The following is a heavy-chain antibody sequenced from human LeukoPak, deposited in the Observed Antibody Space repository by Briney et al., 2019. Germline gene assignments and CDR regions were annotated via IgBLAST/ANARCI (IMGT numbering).Heavy chain of an antibody. D-gene: IGHD6-13*01. J-gene: IGHJ5*02. V-gene: IGHV4-34*01. CDR1: GGSFSGYY. Sequence: PSETLSLTCAVYGGSFSGYYWSWIRQPPGKGLEWIGEINHSGSTNYNPSLKSRVTISVDTSKNQFSLKLSSVTAADTAVYFCSRAAAGSVGWFDPWGQGTLVTVSS. CDR2: INHSGST. CDR3: SRAAAGSVGWFDP.